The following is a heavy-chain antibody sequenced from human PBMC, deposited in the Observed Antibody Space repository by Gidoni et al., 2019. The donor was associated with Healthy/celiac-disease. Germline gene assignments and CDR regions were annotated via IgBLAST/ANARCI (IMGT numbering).Heavy chain of an antibody. D-gene: IGHD1-26*01. Sequence: QVQLVESGGGVVQPGRSLRLSCAAFVFTFSSYGMHWVRQAPGKGLEWVAVISYDGSNKYYADSVKGRFTISRDNSKNTLYLQMNSLRAEDTAVYYCAKEGDQWELRYYFDYWGQGTLVTVSS. CDR1: VFTFSSYG. V-gene: IGHV3-30*18. J-gene: IGHJ4*02. CDR2: ISYDGSNK. CDR3: AKEGDQWELRYYFDY.